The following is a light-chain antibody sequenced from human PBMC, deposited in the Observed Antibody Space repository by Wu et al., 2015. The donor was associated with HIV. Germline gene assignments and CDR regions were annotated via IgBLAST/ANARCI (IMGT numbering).Light chain of an antibody. CDR2: GSS. CDR1: QDINSN. J-gene: IGKJ2*01. V-gene: IGKV3-15*01. CDR3: QQYHDRPPYT. Sequence: EIVMTQSPATLSVSPGERVTLSCRASQDINSNLAWYQQKPGQAPRFLIFGSSTRTTGIPERFTGSGSGTDFTLTISSMQSEDFAVYYCQQYHDRPPYTFGQGTKVQIK.